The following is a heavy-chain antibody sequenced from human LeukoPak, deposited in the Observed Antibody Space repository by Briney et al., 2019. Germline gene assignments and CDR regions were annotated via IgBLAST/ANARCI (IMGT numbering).Heavy chain of an antibody. CDR3: ARDLSITMVRAPFY. CDR2: INPNSGGT. J-gene: IGHJ4*02. V-gene: IGHV1-2*02. CDR1: ANTLGYY. Sequence: APSVKVSCKASANTLGYYMHWVRQAPGQGLEWMGWINPNSGGTNYAQKFQGRVTMTRDTSISTAFMELSRLRSDDTAVYYCARDLSITMVRAPFYWGPGTPVTVSS. D-gene: IGHD3-10*01.